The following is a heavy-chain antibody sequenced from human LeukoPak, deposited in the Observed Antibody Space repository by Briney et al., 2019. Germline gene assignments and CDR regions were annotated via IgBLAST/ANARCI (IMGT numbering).Heavy chain of an antibody. J-gene: IGHJ4*02. Sequence: SSVPVSCKASVGTFRSYAISWVQQAPAQGREGMGGVIPIFGTANYAQKFQGRVTITAHKSTSTAYMELSSLRSEDTAVYYCATSITMIVVVIKHPLDYWGQGTLVTVSS. D-gene: IGHD3-22*01. CDR1: VGTFRSYA. V-gene: IGHV1-69*06. CDR3: ATSITMIVVVIKHPLDY. CDR2: VIPIFGTA.